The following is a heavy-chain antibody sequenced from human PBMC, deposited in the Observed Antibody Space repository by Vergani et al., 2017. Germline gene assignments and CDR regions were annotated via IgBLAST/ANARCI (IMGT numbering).Heavy chain of an antibody. V-gene: IGHV3-11*04. D-gene: IGHD2-2*02. CDR3: ARDPDIVVVPAAIVLRYYYYGMDV. J-gene: IGHJ6*02. Sequence: QVQLVESGGGLVKPGGSLRLSCAASGFTFSDYYMSWIRQAPGKGLEWVSYISSSGSTIYYADSVKGRFTISRDNAKNSLYLQMNSLRAEDTAVYYCARDPDIVVVPAAIVLRYYYYGMDVWGQGTTVTVSS. CDR1: GFTFSDYY. CDR2: ISSSGSTI.